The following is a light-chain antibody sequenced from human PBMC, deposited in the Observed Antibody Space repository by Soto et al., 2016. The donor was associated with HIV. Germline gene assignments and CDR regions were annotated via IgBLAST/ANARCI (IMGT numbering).Light chain of an antibody. Sequence: SYVLTQPPSLSVAPRKTARITCGGNNVGSKSVQWYQQKPGQAPILVLYDDSDRPSGIPERFSGFNSGDTATLTISRVEAGDEADYYCQVWDASTDLVVFGGGTKLTVL. CDR1: NVGSKS. J-gene: IGLJ2*01. CDR3: QVWDASTDLVV. CDR2: DDS. V-gene: IGLV3-21*03.